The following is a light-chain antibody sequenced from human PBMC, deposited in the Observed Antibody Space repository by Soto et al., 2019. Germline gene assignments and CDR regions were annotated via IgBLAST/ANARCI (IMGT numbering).Light chain of an antibody. CDR1: DSNVGSTA. V-gene: IGLV1-44*01. CDR3: QSYDSANRGV. CDR2: INN. Sequence: QSVLTQPPSASGAPGQRVTISCSGSDSNVGSTAVNWYQQVPGTAPKLLIFINNQRPSGVPDRFSGSKSGTSASLAISGLQAEDEADYYCQSYDSANRGVFGGGTKVTVL. J-gene: IGLJ3*02.